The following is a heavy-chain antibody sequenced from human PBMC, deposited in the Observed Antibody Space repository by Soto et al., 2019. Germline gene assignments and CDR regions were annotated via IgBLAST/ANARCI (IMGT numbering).Heavy chain of an antibody. D-gene: IGHD3-3*01. CDR2: ISAYNGNT. CDR1: GYTFSSYG. Sequence: GDSGRVSSKGAGYTFSSYGTSWLRQAPGQGREWMGWISAYNGNTNYAQKLQGRVTMTTDTSTSTAYMELRSLRSDDTAVYYCARVGMGGPRIIWSGYYRWFDYWGQGTLVSVSS. V-gene: IGHV1-18*01. J-gene: IGHJ4*02. CDR3: ARVGMGGPRIIWSGYYRWFDY.